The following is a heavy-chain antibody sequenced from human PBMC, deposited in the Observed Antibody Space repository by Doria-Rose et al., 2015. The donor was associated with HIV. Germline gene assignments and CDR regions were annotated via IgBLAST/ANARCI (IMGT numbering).Heavy chain of an antibody. D-gene: IGHD6-13*01. J-gene: IGHJ4*02. V-gene: IGHV2-26*01. Sequence: TLKESGPALVKPTETLTLTCTVSGVSLSSPGMGVSWIRQPPGKALEWLANMFSDDERSYKASLKSRLTISRGTSKRQVVLTMTDMDPVDTATYYCARIKSSRWYHKYYFDFWGQGTLVIVSA. CDR3: ARIKSSRWYHKYYFDF. CDR1: GVSLSSPGMG. CDR2: MFSDDER.